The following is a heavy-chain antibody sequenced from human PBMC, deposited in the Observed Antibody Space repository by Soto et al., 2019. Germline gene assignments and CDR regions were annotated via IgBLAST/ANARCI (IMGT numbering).Heavy chain of an antibody. CDR1: GYTFTSYY. J-gene: IGHJ6*02. CDR3: ARDLFHTAIARHYYYGMDV. Sequence: ASVKVSCKASGYTFTSYYMHWVRQAPGQGLGWMGIINPSGGSTSYAQKFQGRVTMTRDTSTSTVYMELSSLRSEDTAVYYCARDLFHTAIARHYYYGMDVWGQGTTVTVSS. V-gene: IGHV1-46*01. D-gene: IGHD5-18*01. CDR2: INPSGGST.